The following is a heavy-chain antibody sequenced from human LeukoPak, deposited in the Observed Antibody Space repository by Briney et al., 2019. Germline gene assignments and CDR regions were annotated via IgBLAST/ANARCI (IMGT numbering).Heavy chain of an antibody. D-gene: IGHD3-10*01. Sequence: GGSLRLSCAASGFTFSSYGMHWVRQAPGKGLEWVAVIWYDGSNKYYADSVKGRFTISRDNSKNTLYLQMNSLRAEDTAVYYCARDSITMVRGVSPFGYWGQGTLVTVSS. CDR2: IWYDGSNK. J-gene: IGHJ4*02. V-gene: IGHV3-33*01. CDR1: GFTFSSYG. CDR3: ARDSITMVRGVSPFGY.